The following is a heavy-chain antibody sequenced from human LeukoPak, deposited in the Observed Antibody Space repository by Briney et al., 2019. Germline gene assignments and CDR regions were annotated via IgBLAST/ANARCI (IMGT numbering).Heavy chain of an antibody. J-gene: IGHJ3*02. CDR2: ISGSGGST. CDR3: AKDIELRYFDWLLSAFDI. V-gene: IGHV3-23*01. D-gene: IGHD3-9*01. CDR1: GFTFSSYA. Sequence: GGSLRLSCAASGFTFSSYAMSWVRQAPGKGLEWVSAISGSGGSTYYADSVKGRFTISRDNSKNTLYLQMNSLRAEDTAVYYCAKDIELRYFDWLLSAFDIWGQGQWSPSLQ.